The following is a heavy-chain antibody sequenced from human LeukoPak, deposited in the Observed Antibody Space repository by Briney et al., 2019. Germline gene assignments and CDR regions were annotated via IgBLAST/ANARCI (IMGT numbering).Heavy chain of an antibody. Sequence: GGSLRLSCAASGFTLSSYAISWVRQAPGKGLEWVSTITASGGTYYADSLKGRFTISRDTSKNTLYLQIDSLRAEDTAVYYCANRGRYYFDQWGQGTLVTVSS. V-gene: IGHV3-23*01. CDR3: ANRGRYYFDQ. CDR1: GFTLSSYA. J-gene: IGHJ4*02. CDR2: ITASGGT.